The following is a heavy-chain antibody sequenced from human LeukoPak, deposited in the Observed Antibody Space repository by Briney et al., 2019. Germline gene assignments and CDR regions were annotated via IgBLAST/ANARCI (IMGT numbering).Heavy chain of an antibody. CDR3: AREDIVATGYGLGWDH. CDR2: ISSSGSTI. D-gene: IGHD5-12*01. CDR1: GFTFSDYY. J-gene: IGHJ4*02. Sequence: GGSLRLSCAASGFTFSDYYMSWIRQAPGKGLEWVSYISSSGSTIYYADSVKGRFTISRDNAKNSLYLQMNSLRAEDTAVYYCAREDIVATGYGLGWDHWGQGTLVTVSS. V-gene: IGHV3-11*01.